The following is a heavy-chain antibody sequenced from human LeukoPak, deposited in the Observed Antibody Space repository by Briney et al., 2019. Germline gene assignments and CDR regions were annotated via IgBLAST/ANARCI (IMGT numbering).Heavy chain of an antibody. CDR1: GGSISSYY. V-gene: IGHV4-59*01. J-gene: IGHJ3*02. CDR3: ARVVPAAIVVSAFDI. CDR2: IYYSGST. D-gene: IGHD2-2*01. Sequence: SETLSLTCTVSGGSISSYYWSWIRQPPGKGLEWIGYIYYSGSTNCNPSLKSRVTISVDTSKNQFSLKLSSVTAADTAVYYCARVVPAAIVVSAFDIWGQGTMVTVSS.